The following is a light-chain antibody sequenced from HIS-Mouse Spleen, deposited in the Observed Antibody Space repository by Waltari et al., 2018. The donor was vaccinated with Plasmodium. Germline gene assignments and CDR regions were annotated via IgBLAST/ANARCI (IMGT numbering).Light chain of an antibody. V-gene: IGKV1-17*03. CDR3: LQHNSYPFT. CDR2: AAS. Sequence: DIQMTQSPPAMSASAGDRVTTICRARQGISNDLAWFQQKPGKVPTRLIYAASSLQSGVPSRFSGSGSGTEFTLTISSLQPEDFATYYCLQHNSYPFTFGGGTKVEIK. J-gene: IGKJ4*01. CDR1: QGISND.